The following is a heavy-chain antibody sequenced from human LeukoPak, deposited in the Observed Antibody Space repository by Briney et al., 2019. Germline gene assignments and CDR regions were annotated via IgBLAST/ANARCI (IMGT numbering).Heavy chain of an antibody. J-gene: IGHJ4*02. CDR1: GFTFSSYS. V-gene: IGHV3-21*01. CDR3: ARGFNWRSYGYDY. D-gene: IGHD5-18*01. CDR2: ISSSSSYI. Sequence: GGSLRLSCAASGFTFSSYSMNWVRQAPGKGLEWVSSISSSSSYIYYADSVKGRFTISRDNAKNSLYLQMNSLRAEDTAVYYCARGFNWRSYGYDYWGQGTLVTVSS.